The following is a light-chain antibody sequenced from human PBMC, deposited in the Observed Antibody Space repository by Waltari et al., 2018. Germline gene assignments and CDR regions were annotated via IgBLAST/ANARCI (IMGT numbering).Light chain of an antibody. J-gene: IGKJ1*01. V-gene: IGKV3-15*01. CDR2: GAS. Sequence: EVVMTHSPATLSVSPGESSTLFCRASETVRDSLAWYQQTPGRAPRLLIHGASTRASGIPARFSGSGSGTEFSLTISSLQSEDFAVYYCQQYDHWPRTFGQGTKVDIK. CDR3: QQYDHWPRT. CDR1: ETVRDS.